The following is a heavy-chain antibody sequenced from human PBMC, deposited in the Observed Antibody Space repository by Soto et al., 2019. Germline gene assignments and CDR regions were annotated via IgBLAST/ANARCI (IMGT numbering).Heavy chain of an antibody. CDR3: AKVTYCGGDCYEYYYYGMDV. CDR2: ISGSGGST. J-gene: IGHJ6*02. D-gene: IGHD2-21*02. Sequence: EVQLLESGGGLVQPGGSLRLSCAASGFTFSSYAMSWVRQAPGKGLEWVSAISGSGGSTYYADSVKGRFTISRDNSKNTLYLQMNSLRDEDTAVYYCAKVTYCGGDCYEYYYYGMDVWGQGTTVTVSS. V-gene: IGHV3-23*01. CDR1: GFTFSSYA.